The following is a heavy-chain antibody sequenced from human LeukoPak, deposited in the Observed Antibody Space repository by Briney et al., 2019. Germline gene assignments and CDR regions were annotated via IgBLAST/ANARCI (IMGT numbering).Heavy chain of an antibody. Sequence: SGPALVKPTQTLTLTCTFSGLSLSTSGMRASWIRQPPGKALEWLSRIDWDDDKFYSTSLKTRLTISKDTSKNQVVLTMTNMDPVDTATYYCAHSSGWYRVYAFDIWGQGTMVTVSS. J-gene: IGHJ3*02. V-gene: IGHV2-70*04. CDR3: AHSSGWYRVYAFDI. CDR2: IDWDDDK. CDR1: GLSLSTSGMR. D-gene: IGHD6-19*01.